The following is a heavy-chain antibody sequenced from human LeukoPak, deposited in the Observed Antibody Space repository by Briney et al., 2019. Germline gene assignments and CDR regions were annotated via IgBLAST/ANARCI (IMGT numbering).Heavy chain of an antibody. CDR3: TRGFSSWPYYFDY. V-gene: IGHV3-49*04. J-gene: IGHJ4*02. CDR1: GFTFGDFA. D-gene: IGHD6-13*01. Sequence: GGSLRLSCTASGFTFGDFAMSWVRQAPGKGLEWVGFIRSKAYGGTTDYATSVKGRFTISRDDSKSITYLQMNCLKTEDTAVYYCTRGFSSWPYYFDYWGQGTLVTVSS. CDR2: IRSKAYGGTT.